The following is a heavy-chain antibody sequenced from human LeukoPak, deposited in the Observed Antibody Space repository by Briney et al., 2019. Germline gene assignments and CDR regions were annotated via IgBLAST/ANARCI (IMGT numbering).Heavy chain of an antibody. J-gene: IGHJ4*02. Sequence: SGPTLVKPTQTPTLTCTFSGFSLSTSGVGVAWIRQPPGKALEWLALIYWNDDKRYSPSLKSRLTITKDTSKNQVVLTMTNMDPVDTATYYCATAAGSFDYWGQGTLVTVSS. V-gene: IGHV2-5*01. D-gene: IGHD6-13*01. CDR2: IYWNDDK. CDR3: ATAAGSFDY. CDR1: GFSLSTSGVG.